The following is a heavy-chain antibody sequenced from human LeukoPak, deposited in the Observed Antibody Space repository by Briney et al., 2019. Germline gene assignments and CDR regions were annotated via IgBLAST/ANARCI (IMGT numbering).Heavy chain of an antibody. Sequence: PGGSLRLSCAASGFTFSSYAMSWVRQAPGKGLEWVSAISGSGGSTYYADSVKGRFTISIDNPKNTLYLQMNSLRAEDMAVYYXAXXRGYXFXXXYPHGPXDYWGQGTLVTVSS. CDR1: GFTFSSYA. V-gene: IGHV3-23*01. CDR2: ISGSGGST. CDR3: AXXRGYXFXXXYPHGPXDY. J-gene: IGHJ4*02. D-gene: IGHD3-3*01.